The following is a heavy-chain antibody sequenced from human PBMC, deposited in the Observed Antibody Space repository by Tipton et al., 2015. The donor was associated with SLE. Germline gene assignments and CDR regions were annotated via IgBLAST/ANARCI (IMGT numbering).Heavy chain of an antibody. V-gene: IGHV4-61*09. CDR2: IYTSGST. Sequence: TLSLTCTVSGGSISSGSCYWSWIRQPAGKGLEWIGHIYTSGSTNYNPSLKSRVTISVDTSKNQFSLKLSSVTAADTAVYYCARAPFGGTDYWGQGTLVTVSS. D-gene: IGHD4-23*01. J-gene: IGHJ4*02. CDR1: GGSISSGSCY. CDR3: ARAPFGGTDY.